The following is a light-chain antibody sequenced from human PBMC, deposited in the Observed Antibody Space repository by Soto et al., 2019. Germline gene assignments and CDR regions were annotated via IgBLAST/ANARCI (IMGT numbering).Light chain of an antibody. CDR2: KIS. Sequence: DVVMTQSPLSLPVTLGQPASISCKSTQGLVYSDGNIYLNWFHQRPGQSPRRLIHKISDRDSGVSDTFIGSGSGTDFTLEISRVEAEDVGIYYCMRGTHWPFTFGQGTKLEIK. V-gene: IGKV2-30*01. CDR1: QGLVYSDGNIY. J-gene: IGKJ2*01. CDR3: MRGTHWPFT.